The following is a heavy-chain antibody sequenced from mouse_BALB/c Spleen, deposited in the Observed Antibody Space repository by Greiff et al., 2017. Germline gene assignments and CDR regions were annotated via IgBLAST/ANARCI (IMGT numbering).Heavy chain of an antibody. J-gene: IGHJ4*01. CDR3: ARPHYYYGSGDYAMDY. V-gene: IGHV1-14*01. Sequence: VQLKESGPELVKPGASVKMSCKASGYTFTSYVMHWVKQKPGQGLEWIGYINPYNDGTKYNEKFKGKATLTSDKSSSTAYMELSSLTSEDSAVYYCARPHYYYGSGDYAMDYWGQGTSVTVSS. CDR2: INPYNDGT. D-gene: IGHD1-1*01. CDR1: GYTFTSYV.